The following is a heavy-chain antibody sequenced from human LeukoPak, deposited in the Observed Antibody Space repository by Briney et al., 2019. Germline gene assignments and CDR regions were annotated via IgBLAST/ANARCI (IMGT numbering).Heavy chain of an antibody. V-gene: IGHV3-30*02. Sequence: GGSLRLSCAASGFTFSSYGMHWVRQAPGKGLEWVAFIRYDGSNKYYADSVKGRFTISRDNSKNTLYLQMNSVRAEDTAVYYCAKDSRVPRWFGGYFQHWGQGTLVTVSS. CDR2: IRYDGSNK. J-gene: IGHJ1*01. CDR3: AKDSRVPRWFGGYFQH. CDR1: GFTFSSYG. D-gene: IGHD3-10*01.